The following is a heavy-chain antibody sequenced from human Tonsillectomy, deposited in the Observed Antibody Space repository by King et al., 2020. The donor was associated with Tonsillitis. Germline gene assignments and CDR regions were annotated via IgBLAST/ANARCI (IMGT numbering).Heavy chain of an antibody. CDR3: AGGEGVADDY. D-gene: IGHD3-3*01. V-gene: IGHV3-21*01. Sequence: QLVQSGGGLVKPGGSLRLSCAASGFTFSSYSMNWVRQAPGKGLEWVSSISSSSTYIYYADSVKGRFTISRENAKKSLYLQMNSLRVEDTAVYYCAGGEGVADDYWGQGTLVTVSS. CDR1: GFTFSSYS. CDR2: ISSSSTYI. J-gene: IGHJ4*02.